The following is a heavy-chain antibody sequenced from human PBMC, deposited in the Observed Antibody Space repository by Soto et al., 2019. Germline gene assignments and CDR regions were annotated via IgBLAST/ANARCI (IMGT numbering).Heavy chain of an antibody. D-gene: IGHD6-6*01. CDR1: GGSFSGYY. V-gene: IGHV4-34*01. Sequence: SETLSLTCAVYGGSFSGYYWSWIRQPPGKGLEWIGEINHSGSTNYNPSLKSRVTISVDTSKNQFSLKLSSVTAADTAVYYCARAKGIAARPINWFDPWGQGTLVTSPQ. J-gene: IGHJ5*02. CDR3: ARAKGIAARPINWFDP. CDR2: INHSGST.